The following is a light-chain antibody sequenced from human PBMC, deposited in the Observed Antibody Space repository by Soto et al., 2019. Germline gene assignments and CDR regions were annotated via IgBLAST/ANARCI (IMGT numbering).Light chain of an antibody. CDR3: QQSYSSPPT. CDR1: QSISNH. V-gene: IGKV1-39*01. CDR2: AAS. J-gene: IGKJ1*01. Sequence: IQMTQSPSSLSASVEERVIITFLASQSISNHLNWYQQKPGKAPKLLIFAASSLQSGVPSRFSGSRSGPDFTLTISSLQPEDFATYYCQQSYSSPPTFGQGTKVDIK.